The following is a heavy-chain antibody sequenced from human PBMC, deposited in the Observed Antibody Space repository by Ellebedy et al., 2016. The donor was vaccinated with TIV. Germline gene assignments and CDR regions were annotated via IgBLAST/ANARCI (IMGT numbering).Heavy chain of an antibody. J-gene: IGHJ3*02. CDR3: ARVGSSRIHAAFDI. Sequence: MPSETLSLTCTVSGGSISGGDYSWSWIRQPPGKGLEWIGYIYQSGSTYYNPSLNSRVTRSLDRSKNQFSLKLSSVTAADTAVYYCARVGSSRIHAAFDIWGQGTMVTVSS. D-gene: IGHD2-2*01. CDR2: IYQSGST. CDR1: GGSISGGDYS. V-gene: IGHV4-30-2*01.